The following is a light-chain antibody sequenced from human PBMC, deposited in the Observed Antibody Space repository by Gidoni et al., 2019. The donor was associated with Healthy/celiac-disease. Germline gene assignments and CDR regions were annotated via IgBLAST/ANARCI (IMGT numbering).Light chain of an antibody. CDR1: KLGDKY. Sequence: SYELPQPPSVSVSPGQTASITCSGDKLGDKYACWYQQKPGQSPVLVIYQDSKRPSGIPERFSGSNSGNTATLTISGTQAIDEADYYCQAWDSSTEVFGGGTKLTVL. CDR3: QAWDSSTEV. J-gene: IGLJ2*01. V-gene: IGLV3-1*01. CDR2: QDS.